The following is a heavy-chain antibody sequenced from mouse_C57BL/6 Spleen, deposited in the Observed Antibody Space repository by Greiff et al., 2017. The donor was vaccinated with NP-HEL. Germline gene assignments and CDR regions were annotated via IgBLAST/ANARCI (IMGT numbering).Heavy chain of an antibody. CDR2: INPNNGGT. CDR3: AIWGLLRDFDD. V-gene: IGHV1-22*01. Sequence: EVQLQQSGPELVKPGASVKMSCKASGYTFTDYNMHWVKQSHGKSLEWIGYINPNNGGTSYNQKFKGKATLTVNKSSSTAYMQLSSLTSEDSAVYYCAIWGLLRDFDDWGQGTTLTVSS. D-gene: IGHD2-3*01. J-gene: IGHJ2*01. CDR1: GYTFTDYN.